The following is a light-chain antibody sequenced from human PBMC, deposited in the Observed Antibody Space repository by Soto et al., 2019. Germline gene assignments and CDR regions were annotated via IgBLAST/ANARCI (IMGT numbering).Light chain of an antibody. Sequence: ENVLTQSPGTLSLSPGERATLSCRTSQSVSSSYLAWYQQKPGQAPRLLINGASSRATGIPDRFSGSGSGTDFTLTISRLEPEDFAVYYCQQYTSLPWTFGQGTKVEMK. CDR2: GAS. CDR3: QQYTSLPWT. V-gene: IGKV3-20*01. J-gene: IGKJ1*01. CDR1: QSVSSSY.